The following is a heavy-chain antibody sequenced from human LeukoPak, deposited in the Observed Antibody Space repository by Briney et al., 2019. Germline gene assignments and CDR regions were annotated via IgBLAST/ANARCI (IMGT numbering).Heavy chain of an antibody. V-gene: IGHV4-59*08. CDR2: IYYSGST. Sequence: KTSETLSLTCTVSGGSISSYYWSWIRQPPGKGLEWIGYIYYSGSTNYNPSLKSRVTISVDTSKNQFSLKLSSVTAADTAVYYCARGAVWFGESPFDYWGQGTLVTVSS. CDR1: GGSISSYY. J-gene: IGHJ4*02. D-gene: IGHD3-10*01. CDR3: ARGAVWFGESPFDY.